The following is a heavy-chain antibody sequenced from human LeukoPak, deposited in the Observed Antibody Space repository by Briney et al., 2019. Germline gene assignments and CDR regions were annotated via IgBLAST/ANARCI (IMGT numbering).Heavy chain of an antibody. CDR3: AKESGDDGSGYYEVFDH. Sequence: GGSLRLSCAASGFSFSIYAMTWVRQAPGKGLEWVSVISGTGGSTNHADSVKGRFTISRDNSKNTLYLQMNSLRAEDTAVYYCAKESGDDGSGYYEVFDHWGQGTPVTVSS. J-gene: IGHJ4*02. V-gene: IGHV3-23*01. D-gene: IGHD3-22*01. CDR2: ISGTGGST. CDR1: GFSFSIYA.